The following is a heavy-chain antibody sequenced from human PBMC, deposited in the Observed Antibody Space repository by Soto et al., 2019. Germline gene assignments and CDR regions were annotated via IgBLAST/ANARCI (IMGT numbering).Heavy chain of an antibody. CDR3: ARRGYCSGGSCPSAFDI. D-gene: IGHD2-15*01. Sequence: AGESLKISCKGSGYNFTNYLIGWVRQMPGKGLEWMGIIYPGDSDTTYSPSFQGQVTISADKSISTAYLQWSSLRASDTAMYYCARRGYCSGGSCPSAFDIWGQGTKVTVS. J-gene: IGHJ3*02. CDR1: GYNFTNYL. V-gene: IGHV5-51*01. CDR2: IYPGDSDT.